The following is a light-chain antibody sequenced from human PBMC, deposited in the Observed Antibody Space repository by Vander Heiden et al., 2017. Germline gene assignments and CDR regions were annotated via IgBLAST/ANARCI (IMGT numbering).Light chain of an antibody. CDR3: EVWDGNTAV. CDR1: NVGNKD. J-gene: IGLJ3*02. V-gene: IGLV3-9*01. CDR2: RSN. Sequence: SYELTQPLSASVALRPPARIPCGGNNVGNKDVFWYQQKPGQPPVVVIYRSNTRPSGIPERFSGSSSGNTATLIINRAEVGDEADYCCEVWDGNTAVFGGGTKLTVL.